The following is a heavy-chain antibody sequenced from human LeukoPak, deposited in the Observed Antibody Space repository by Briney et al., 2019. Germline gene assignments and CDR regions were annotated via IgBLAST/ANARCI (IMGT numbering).Heavy chain of an antibody. V-gene: IGHV4-59*12. Sequence: SETLSLTCIVSGGSISSYYWSWIRQPPGKGLVWIGYIHYSGSTNYNPSLKSRVTISVDTSKNQFSLKLSSVTAADTAVYYCVREGWQWLVHAFDIWGQGTMVTGSS. D-gene: IGHD6-19*01. J-gene: IGHJ3*02. CDR1: GGSISSYY. CDR2: IHYSGST. CDR3: VREGWQWLVHAFDI.